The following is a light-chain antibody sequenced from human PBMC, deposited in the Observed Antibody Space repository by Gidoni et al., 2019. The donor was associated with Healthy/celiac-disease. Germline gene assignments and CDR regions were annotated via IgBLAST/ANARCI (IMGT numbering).Light chain of an antibody. J-gene: IGLJ3*02. CDR1: SSNIGAGYD. CDR3: QSYDSSLSSLV. V-gene: IGLV1-40*01. Sequence: VTISCTGSSSNIGAGYDVHWYQQLPGTAPKLLIYGNSNRPSGVPDRFSGSKSGTSASLAITGLQAEDEADYYCQSYDSSLSSLVFGGGTKLTVL. CDR2: GNS.